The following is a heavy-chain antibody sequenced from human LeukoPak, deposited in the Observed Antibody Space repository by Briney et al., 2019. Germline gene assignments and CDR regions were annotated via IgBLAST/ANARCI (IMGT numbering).Heavy chain of an antibody. CDR3: AGFIAAAGYHSRAFDI. Sequence: SETLSLTCAVYGGSFSGYYWSWIRQPPGKGLEWIGEINHSGSTNYNPSLKSRVTISVDTSKNQFSLKLSSVTAADTAVYYCAGFIAAAGYHSRAFDIWGQGTMVTVSS. J-gene: IGHJ3*02. CDR1: GGSFSGYY. D-gene: IGHD6-13*01. CDR2: INHSGST. V-gene: IGHV4-34*01.